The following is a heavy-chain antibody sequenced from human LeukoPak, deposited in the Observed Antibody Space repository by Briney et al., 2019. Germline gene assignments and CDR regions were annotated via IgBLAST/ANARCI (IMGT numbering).Heavy chain of an antibody. CDR1: GGSFSGYY. Sequence: SETLSLTCAVYGGSFSGYYWSWIRQPPGKGLEWIGEINHSGSTNYNPSLKSRVTISVDTSKNQFSLKLSSVTAADTAVYYCARRAHSRPVFVGGYYYSDYWGQGTLVTVSS. CDR2: INHSGST. V-gene: IGHV4-34*01. CDR3: ARRAHSRPVFVGGYYYSDY. D-gene: IGHD3-22*01. J-gene: IGHJ4*02.